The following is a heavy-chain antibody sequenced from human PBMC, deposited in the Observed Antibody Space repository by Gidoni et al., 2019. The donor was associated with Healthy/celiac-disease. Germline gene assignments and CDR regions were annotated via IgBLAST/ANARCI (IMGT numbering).Heavy chain of an antibody. CDR3: AKTTAAIEYYYGMDV. J-gene: IGHJ6*02. Sequence: QVQLVESGGGVVQPGRSLRLSCAASGFTFSSYGMHWVRQAPGKGLEWVAVISYDGSNKYYADSVKGRFTISRDNSKNTLYLQMNSLRAEDTAVYYCAKTTAAIEYYYGMDVWGQGTTVTVSS. V-gene: IGHV3-30*18. CDR2: ISYDGSNK. CDR1: GFTFSSYG. D-gene: IGHD2-2*01.